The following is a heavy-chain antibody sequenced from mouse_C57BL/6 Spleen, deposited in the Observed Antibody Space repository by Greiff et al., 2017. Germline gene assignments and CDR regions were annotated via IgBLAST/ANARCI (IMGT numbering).Heavy chain of an antibody. CDR2: IHPYNGVS. CDR3: AKGETYPDY. CDR1: GYSFTGYY. J-gene: IGHJ2*01. V-gene: IGHV1-31*01. Sequence: VQLQQSGPELVKPGASVKISCKASGYSFTGYYMHWVKQSHGNILDWIGSIHPYNGVSSSKQKFQGKDTLTVDKSSSTAYMELRSLTSEDYGVYYCAKGETYPDYWGQGTTLTVSS.